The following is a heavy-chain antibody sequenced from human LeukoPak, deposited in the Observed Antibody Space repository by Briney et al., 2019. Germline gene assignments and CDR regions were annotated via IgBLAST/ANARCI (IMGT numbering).Heavy chain of an antibody. CDR2: ISAYNGNT. Sequence: GASVKVSCKASGYTFTSYGISWVRQAPGQGLEWMGWISAYNGNTNYAQKLQGRVTMTTDTSTSTAYMELRSLRSDDTAVYYGARARINWNRPLFLDYWGQGTLVTVSS. J-gene: IGHJ4*02. D-gene: IGHD1-20*01. CDR3: ARARINWNRPLFLDY. V-gene: IGHV1-18*01. CDR1: GYTFTSYG.